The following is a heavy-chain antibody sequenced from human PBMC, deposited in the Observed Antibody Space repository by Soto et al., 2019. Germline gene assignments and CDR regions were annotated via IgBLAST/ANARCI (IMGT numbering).Heavy chain of an antibody. CDR2: IYWDDDK. Sequence: QITLKESGPTLVKPTQTLTLTCTFSGFSLSTPGVGVGWIRQPPGKALEWLGIIYWDDDKWYSPPLKSRRTITRDTSKNQVALTMTNMDPVDTATYYCAHRPLPYRYYFDYWGQGTLVTVSS. D-gene: IGHD3-9*01. CDR3: AHRPLPYRYYFDY. J-gene: IGHJ4*02. CDR1: GFSLSTPGVG. V-gene: IGHV2-5*02.